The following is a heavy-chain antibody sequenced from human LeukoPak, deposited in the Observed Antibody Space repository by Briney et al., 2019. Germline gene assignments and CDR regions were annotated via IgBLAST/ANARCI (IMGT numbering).Heavy chain of an antibody. Sequence: PGGFLRLSCAVSGFTFSSYWMSWVRQAPGKGLEWVANIKEDGTEKYYQDSVKGRFTISRDNAKNSLYLQMNSLRAEDTAVYYCAREVVLSTSAWFEYWGQGTLVTVSS. CDR1: GFTFSSYW. CDR3: AREVVLSTSAWFEY. V-gene: IGHV3-7*01. CDR2: IKEDGTEK. D-gene: IGHD3-22*01. J-gene: IGHJ4*02.